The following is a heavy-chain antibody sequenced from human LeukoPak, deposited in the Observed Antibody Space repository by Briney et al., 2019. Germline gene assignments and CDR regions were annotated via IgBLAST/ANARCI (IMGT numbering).Heavy chain of an antibody. CDR3: AKDLDGWMAGNGYAFDI. Sequence: GGSLRLSCAASGFTFSSYAMSWVRLAPGKGLEWVSAISGSGGSTYYADSVKGRFTISRDNSKNTLYLQMNSLRAEDTAVYYCAKDLDGWMAGNGYAFDIWGQGTMVTVSS. D-gene: IGHD6-19*01. CDR1: GFTFSSYA. J-gene: IGHJ3*02. V-gene: IGHV3-23*01. CDR2: ISGSGGST.